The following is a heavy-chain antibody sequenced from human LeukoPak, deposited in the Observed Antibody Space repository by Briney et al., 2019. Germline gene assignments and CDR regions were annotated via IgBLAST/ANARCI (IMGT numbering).Heavy chain of an antibody. V-gene: IGHV1-18*01. D-gene: IGHD2-2*01. J-gene: IGHJ4*02. CDR3: ARSESYALDY. CDR2: ISAYSGDT. CDR1: GYTFARYG. Sequence: ASVKVSCKASGYTFARYGISWVRQAPRQGLEWMGRISAYSGDTNYAQNLQGRVTMTTDTSTSTVYMELRSLRSDDTAAYYCARSESYALDYWGQGTLVTVSS.